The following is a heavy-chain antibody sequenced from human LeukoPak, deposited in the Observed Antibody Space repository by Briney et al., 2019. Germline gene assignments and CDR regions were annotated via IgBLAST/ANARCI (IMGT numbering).Heavy chain of an antibody. CDR2: ISYSGRI. CDR1: GGPISSHY. D-gene: IGHD5-18*01. J-gene: IGHJ4*02. Sequence: SETLSLTCTVSGGPISSHYWSWIRQPPGEGLEWIGYISYSGRINYNPSLKSRVTLSLDTSKNQFSLTLTSVTAADTAVYYCARRRGHNFDYWGQGTLVTVSS. V-gene: IGHV4-59*11. CDR3: ARRRGHNFDY.